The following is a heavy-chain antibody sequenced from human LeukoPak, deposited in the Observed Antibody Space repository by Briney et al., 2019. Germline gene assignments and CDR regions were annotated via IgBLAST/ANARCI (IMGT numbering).Heavy chain of an antibody. J-gene: IGHJ4*02. CDR3: ARVGYYYDSSGYYYFDY. D-gene: IGHD3-22*01. CDR2: TSGSGGST. V-gene: IGHV3-23*01. Sequence: GGSLRLSCAASGFTFSSYAMNWVRQAPGKGLEWISATSGSGGSTYYADSVKGRFTISRDNAKNTLYLQMNSLRAEDTAVYYCARVGYYYDSSGYYYFDYWGQGTLVTVSS. CDR1: GFTFSSYA.